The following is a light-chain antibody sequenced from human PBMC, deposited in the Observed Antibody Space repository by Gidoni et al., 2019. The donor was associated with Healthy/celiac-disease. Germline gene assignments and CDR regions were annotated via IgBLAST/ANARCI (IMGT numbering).Light chain of an antibody. J-gene: IGKJ2*01. V-gene: IGKV3-11*01. CDR3: QQRSNWRYT. CDR1: QSVSSY. CDR2: DAS. Sequence: IVLIQSPATLSLSPGERATLSCRASQSVSSYLAWYQQNPGQAPRLLIYDASNRATGIPARFSGSGSGTDFTLTISSLEPEDFAVYYCQQRSNWRYTFGQGTKLEIK.